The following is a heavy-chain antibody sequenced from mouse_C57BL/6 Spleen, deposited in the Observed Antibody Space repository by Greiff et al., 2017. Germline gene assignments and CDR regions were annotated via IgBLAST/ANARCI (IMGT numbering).Heavy chain of an antibody. CDR1: GYAFTNYL. CDR3: AGRGLYGNYVGYFDY. CDR2: INPGSGGT. J-gene: IGHJ2*01. V-gene: IGHV1-54*01. Sequence: QVQLQQSGAELVRPGTSVKVSCKASGYAFTNYLIEWVKQRPGQGLEWIGVINPGSGGTNYNEKFKGKATLTADKSSSTAYMQLSSLTSEDSAVYCCAGRGLYGNYVGYFDYWGQGTTLTVSS. D-gene: IGHD2-1*01.